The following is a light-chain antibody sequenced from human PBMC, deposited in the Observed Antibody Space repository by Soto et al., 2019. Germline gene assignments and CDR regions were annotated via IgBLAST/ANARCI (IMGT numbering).Light chain of an antibody. V-gene: IGKV3D-15*01. CDR3: QQYIRWPLT. J-gene: IGKJ4*01. CDR1: QDVSSK. CDR2: DAS. Sequence: EMVVTQSPATLSVSPGERVTLSCRTSQDVSSKLAWYQQKPGQPPSLLIYDASTRATGTPARFSGSGSGTEFTLAVSSLQSEDYALYLCQQYIRWPLTFGGGTKMEIK.